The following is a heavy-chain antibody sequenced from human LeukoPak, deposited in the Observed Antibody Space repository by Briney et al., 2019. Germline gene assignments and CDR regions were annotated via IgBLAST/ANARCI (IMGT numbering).Heavy chain of an antibody. CDR1: GGSFSGYY. V-gene: IGHV4-34*01. J-gene: IGHJ5*02. Sequence: SETLSLTCAVYGGSFSGYYWSWIRQPPGKGLEWIGEINHSGSTNYKPSLKSRVTISVDTSKNQFSLKLSSVTAADTAVYYCARGHYGSGRSWLDPWGQGTLVTVSS. CDR3: ARGHYGSGRSWLDP. CDR2: INHSGST. D-gene: IGHD3-10*01.